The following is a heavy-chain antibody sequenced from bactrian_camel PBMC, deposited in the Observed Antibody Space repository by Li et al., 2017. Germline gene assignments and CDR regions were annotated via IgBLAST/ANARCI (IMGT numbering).Heavy chain of an antibody. D-gene: IGHD2*01. CDR2: IDTDAGTT. CDR1: NSRYC. Sequence: LVESGGGSVQTGGSLRLSCSSSNSRYCLGWFRQAPGKERERVARIDTDAGTTWYADSVKGRFSISRDIPKNTLYLIMDNLKPEDTALYYCARSVRIYMSPTLTQRDYNVWGQGTQVTVS. CDR3: ARSVRIYMSPTLTQRDYNV. V-gene: IGHV3S1*01. J-gene: IGHJ4*01.